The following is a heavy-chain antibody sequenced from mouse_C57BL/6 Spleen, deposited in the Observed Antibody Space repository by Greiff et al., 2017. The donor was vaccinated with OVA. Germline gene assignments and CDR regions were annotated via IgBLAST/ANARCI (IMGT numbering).Heavy chain of an antibody. J-gene: IGHJ1*03. CDR3: ARGYYGSSYRYFDV. Sequence: EVKLVESGGGLVKPGGSLKLSCAASGFTFSDYGMHWVRQAPEKGLEWVAYISSGSSTIYYADTVKGRFTISRDNAKNTLFLKMTSLRSEDTAMYYCARGYYGSSYRYFDVWGTGTTVTVSS. CDR2: ISSGSSTI. CDR1: GFTFSDYG. D-gene: IGHD1-1*01. V-gene: IGHV5-17*01.